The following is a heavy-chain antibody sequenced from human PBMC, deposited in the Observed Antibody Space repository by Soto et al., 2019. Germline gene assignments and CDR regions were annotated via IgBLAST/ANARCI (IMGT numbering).Heavy chain of an antibody. Sequence: VQLVESGGGLVQPGGSLRLSCAASGFTFSSYSMNWVRQAPGKGLEWVSYISSSSSTIYYADSVKGRFTISRDNAKNSLYLQMTSLRDEDTAVYYCARDDCSGGSCYSLVTYFDYWGQGTLVTVSS. D-gene: IGHD2-15*01. CDR1: GFTFSSYS. CDR2: ISSSSSTI. V-gene: IGHV3-48*02. CDR3: ARDDCSGGSCYSLVTYFDY. J-gene: IGHJ4*02.